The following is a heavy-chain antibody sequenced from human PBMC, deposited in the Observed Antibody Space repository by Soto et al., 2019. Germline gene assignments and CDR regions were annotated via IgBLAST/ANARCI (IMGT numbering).Heavy chain of an antibody. CDR1: GYTFTSYY. J-gene: IGHJ6*02. V-gene: IGHV1-46*01. CDR3: ARATVVLIYYYYGMDV. CDR2: INPSGGST. Sequence: ASVKVSCKASGYTFTSYYMHWVRQAPGQGLGWMGIINPSGGSTSYAQKFQGRVTMTRDTSTSTVYMELSSLRSEDTAVYYCARATVVLIYYYYGMDVWGQGTTVTVSS. D-gene: IGHD4-17*01.